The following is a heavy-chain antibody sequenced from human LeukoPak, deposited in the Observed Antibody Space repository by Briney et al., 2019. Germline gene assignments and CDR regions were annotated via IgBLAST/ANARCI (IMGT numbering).Heavy chain of an antibody. CDR2: IYYSGST. D-gene: IGHD3-16*01. V-gene: IGHV4-59*01. CDR1: GGSINSYY. J-gene: IGHJ4*02. Sequence: SETLSLTCTVSGGSINSYYWSWIRQPPGKGLEWIGYIYYSGSTNYNPSLKSRVTISVDTSKNQFSLKLSSVTAADTAVYYCARGLAISPPFDYWGQGTLVTVSS. CDR3: ARGLAISPPFDY.